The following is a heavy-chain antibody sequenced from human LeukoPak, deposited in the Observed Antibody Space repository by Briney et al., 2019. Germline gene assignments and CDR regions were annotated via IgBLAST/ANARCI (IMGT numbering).Heavy chain of an antibody. CDR1: GYSFTDYY. Sequence: GASVKVSCKASGYSFTDYYIHWVRQAPGQGLEWMGWINTKSGGAHYAQKFQGRVTMSREASISTAFLDLSRLTSDDTAVYFCARLITIINDAFDIWGQGTLFTVSP. V-gene: IGHV1-2*02. D-gene: IGHD3-22*01. CDR2: INTKSGGA. CDR3: ARLITIINDAFDI. J-gene: IGHJ3*02.